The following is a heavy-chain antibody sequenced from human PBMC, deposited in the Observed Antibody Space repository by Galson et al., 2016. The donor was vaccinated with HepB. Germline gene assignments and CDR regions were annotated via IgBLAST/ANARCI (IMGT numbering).Heavy chain of an antibody. Sequence: TLSLTCTVSGGAIRSGDYYWSWIRQHPGKGLEWIGYIYYSGSTYYNPSIKSRVTMSVDTSTNQFSLRLSSVTAADTSVYYCARLEYSRPLAAFDIWGQWTAVTVSS. CDR3: ARLEYSRPLAAFDI. CDR2: IYYSGST. V-gene: IGHV4-31*03. D-gene: IGHD6-13*01. CDR1: GGAIRSGDYY. J-gene: IGHJ3*02.